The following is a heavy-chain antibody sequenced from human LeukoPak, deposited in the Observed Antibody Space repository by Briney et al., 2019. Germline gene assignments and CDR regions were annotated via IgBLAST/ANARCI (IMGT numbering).Heavy chain of an antibody. V-gene: IGHV4-59*01. CDR1: GGSISSYY. CDR3: ARTPHYYDILTGYYAPYWYFAL. J-gene: IGHJ2*01. Sequence: PSETLSLTCTVSGGSISSYYWSWIRQPPGKGLEWIGYIYYSGSTNYNPSLKSRVTISVDTSKNQFSLKLSSVTAADTAVYYCARTPHYYDILTGYYAPYWYFALWGRGTLVTVSS. D-gene: IGHD3-9*01. CDR2: IYYSGST.